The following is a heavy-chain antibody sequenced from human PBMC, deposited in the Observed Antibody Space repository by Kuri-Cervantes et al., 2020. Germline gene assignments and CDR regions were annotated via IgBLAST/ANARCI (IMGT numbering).Heavy chain of an antibody. Sequence: LSLTCAASGFTFSRYAMHWVRQAPGKGLEWVAVISYDGNNKYYADSVKGRFTISRDNAKNSLYLQMNSLRAEDTASYYCAKDKSARGYYYYGMDVWGQGTTVTVSS. CDR3: AKDKSARGYYYYGMDV. CDR2: ISYDGNNK. CDR1: GFTFSRYA. J-gene: IGHJ6*02. V-gene: IGHV3-30-3*01. D-gene: IGHD6-6*01.